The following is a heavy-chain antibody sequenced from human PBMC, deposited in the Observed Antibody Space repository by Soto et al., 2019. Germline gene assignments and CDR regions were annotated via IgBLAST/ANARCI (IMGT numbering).Heavy chain of an antibody. V-gene: IGHV1-69*13. J-gene: IGHJ5*02. Sequence: ASVKVSCKASGGTFSSYAISWVRQAPGQGLEWMGGIILIFGTANYAQKLQGRVTITADESTSTVYMKLSSLRSEDTAVYYCAKDGYSWNDGWFDPWGQGTLVTVSS. CDR3: AKDGYSWNDGWFDP. CDR1: GGTFSSYA. D-gene: IGHD1-1*01. CDR2: IILIFGTA.